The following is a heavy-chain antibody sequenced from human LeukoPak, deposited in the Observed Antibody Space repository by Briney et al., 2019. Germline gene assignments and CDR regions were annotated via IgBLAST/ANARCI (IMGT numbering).Heavy chain of an antibody. D-gene: IGHD1-1*01. CDR3: ARASATGTVDI. Sequence: PGGSLRLSCAASGFTFRNYWMSWVRQAPGKGLEWVANINQGGSERYYVDSVKGRFTISGDNAKDSLYLQIISLRAEDTAVYYCARASATGTVDIWGQGTMVTVSS. CDR1: GFTFRNYW. J-gene: IGHJ3*02. V-gene: IGHV3-7*05. CDR2: INQGGSER.